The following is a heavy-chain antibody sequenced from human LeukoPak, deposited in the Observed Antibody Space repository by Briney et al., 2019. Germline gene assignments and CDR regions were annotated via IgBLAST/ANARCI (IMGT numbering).Heavy chain of an antibody. J-gene: IGHJ6*02. D-gene: IGHD3-22*01. CDR1: GYTFTSYG. Sequence: ASVKVSCKAPGYTFTSYGISWVRQAPGQGLEWMGWISAYNGNTNYAQKLQGRVTMTTDTSTSTAYMELRSLRSDDTAVYYCASNPSFYDSSGYYSSYYYYGMDVWGQGTTVTVSS. CDR2: ISAYNGNT. V-gene: IGHV1-18*01. CDR3: ASNPSFYDSSGYYSSYYYYGMDV.